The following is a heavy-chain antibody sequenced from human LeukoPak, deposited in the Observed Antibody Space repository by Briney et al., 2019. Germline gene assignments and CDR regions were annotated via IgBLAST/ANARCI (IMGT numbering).Heavy chain of an antibody. Sequence: SGTLSLTCSVSRASPCGYYSCWMRPTPGKGGEWMCYVYFIGVIRYNPSLKSRVTTSVDRSKNQFSLRLTSVTAADTAVYYCARLLLWAPGGVTAYYFDNWGQGTLVTVSS. J-gene: IGHJ4*01. CDR3: ARLLLWAPGGVTAYYFDN. D-gene: IGHD3-16*01. CDR2: VYFIGVI. V-gene: IGHV4-59*08. CDR1: RASPCGYY.